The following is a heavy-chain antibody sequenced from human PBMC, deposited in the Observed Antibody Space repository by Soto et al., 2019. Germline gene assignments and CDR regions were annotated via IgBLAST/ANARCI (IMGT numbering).Heavy chain of an antibody. Sequence: EVQLVESGGGLVQPGGSLRLSCAASGFTFSTYWMHWVRQAPGKGLVWVSRINSDGSSTSYADSVKGRFTISRDNAKNPLYLQMNSLRAEDTAVYYCARDQTVVTNWFDPWGQGTLVTVSS. D-gene: IGHD3-22*01. CDR3: ARDQTVVTNWFDP. CDR2: INSDGSST. V-gene: IGHV3-74*01. J-gene: IGHJ5*02. CDR1: GFTFSTYW.